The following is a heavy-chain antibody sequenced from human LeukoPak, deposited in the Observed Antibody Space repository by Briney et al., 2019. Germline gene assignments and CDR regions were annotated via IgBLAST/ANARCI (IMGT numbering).Heavy chain of an antibody. V-gene: IGHV3-30*04. D-gene: IGHD3-10*01. J-gene: IGHJ4*02. CDR3: ARPDSYYYGSGSYYSSFDY. Sequence: PGRSLRLSWAASGFTFSSYAMHWVRQAPGKRLEWVTIISYDGSNKHYADSVKGRFTISRDNSKNTLYLQMNSLRAEDTAVYYCARPDSYYYGSGSYYSSFDYWGQGTLVTVST. CDR1: GFTFSSYA. CDR2: ISYDGSNK.